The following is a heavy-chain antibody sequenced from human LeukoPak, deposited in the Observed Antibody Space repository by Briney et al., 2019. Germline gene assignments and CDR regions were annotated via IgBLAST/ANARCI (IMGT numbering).Heavy chain of an antibody. Sequence: GGSLRLSCAASGFTFSSYGMHWVRQAPGKGLEWVAVIWYDGCNKYYADSVKGRFTISRDNSKNTLYLQMNSLRAEDTAVYYCARDQATRGPGYGMDVWGKGTTVTVSS. J-gene: IGHJ6*04. CDR2: IWYDGCNK. CDR3: ARDQATRGPGYGMDV. D-gene: IGHD3-10*01. CDR1: GFTFSSYG. V-gene: IGHV3-33*01.